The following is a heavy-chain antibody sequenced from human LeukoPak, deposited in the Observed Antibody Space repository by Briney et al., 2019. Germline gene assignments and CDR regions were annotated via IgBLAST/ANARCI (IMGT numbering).Heavy chain of an antibody. D-gene: IGHD3-16*01. CDR3: AKGLMYYYYMDV. CDR1: GFIFSNSA. J-gene: IGHJ6*03. V-gene: IGHV3-23*01. CDR2: ISGSGGDT. Sequence: SGGSLRLSCAASGFIFSNSAMSWVRQAPGKGLEWVSGISGSGGDTYYADSVKGPFTISRDNSKNTLYLQMNSLRAEDTAVYYCAKGLMYYYYMDVWGKGTTVTVSS.